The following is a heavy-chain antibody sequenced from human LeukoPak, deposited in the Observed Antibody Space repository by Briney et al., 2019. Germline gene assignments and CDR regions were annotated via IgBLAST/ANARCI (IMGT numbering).Heavy chain of an antibody. CDR2: INHSGST. J-gene: IGHJ4*02. Sequence: SETLSLTCAVYGGSFSGYYWSWIRQPPGKGLEWIGEINHSGSTNYNPSLKSRVTISVDTSKNQFSLKLSSVTAADTAVYYCARGLRNITMVRGVIKLHPSPLDYWGQGTLVTVSS. V-gene: IGHV4-34*01. D-gene: IGHD3-10*01. CDR3: ARGLRNITMVRGVIKLHPSPLDY. CDR1: GGSFSGYY.